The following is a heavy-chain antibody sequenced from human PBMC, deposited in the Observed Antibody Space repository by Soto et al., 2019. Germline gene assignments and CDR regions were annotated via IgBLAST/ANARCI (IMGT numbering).Heavy chain of an antibody. D-gene: IGHD4-17*01. Sequence: QVQLVESGGGVVQPGRSLRLSCAASGFTFSSYGMHWVRQAPGKGLEWVAVISYDGSNKYYADSVKGRFTISRDNSKNTLYLQMNSLRAEDTAVYYCAKDHSPSTVSFNDAFDIWGQGTMVTVSS. CDR1: GFTFSSYG. CDR2: ISYDGSNK. V-gene: IGHV3-30*18. J-gene: IGHJ3*02. CDR3: AKDHSPSTVSFNDAFDI.